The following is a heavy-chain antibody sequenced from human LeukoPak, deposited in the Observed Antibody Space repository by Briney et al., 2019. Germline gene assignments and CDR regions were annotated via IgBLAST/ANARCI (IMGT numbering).Heavy chain of an antibody. D-gene: IGHD6-19*01. V-gene: IGHV3-23*01. CDR2: ISGSGGST. Sequence: GGSLRLSCVASGFTFSSYAMGWVRQAAGKGLEWVSDISGSGGSTYYADSVKGRFTISRDNSKNTVVLQMNSLRDEDTAIYYCAKGGRPSAWTYFDYWGQGALVTVSS. CDR1: GFTFSSYA. J-gene: IGHJ4*02. CDR3: AKGGRPSAWTYFDY.